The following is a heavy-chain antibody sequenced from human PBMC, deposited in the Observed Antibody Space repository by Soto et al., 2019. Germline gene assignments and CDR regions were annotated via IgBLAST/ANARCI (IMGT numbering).Heavy chain of an antibody. CDR2: IYYSGST. CDR3: ARAVDTSMVSLYYFDS. Sequence: SETLSLTCTVSGVSISSGDYYWSWIRQSPGKGLEWIAYIYYSGSTYFNPSLESRVSISQDMSQNQFSLRLRSVTAADTAVYYCARAVDTSMVSLYYFDSWGQGTLVT. V-gene: IGHV4-30-4*01. D-gene: IGHD5-18*01. J-gene: IGHJ4*02. CDR1: GVSISSGDYY.